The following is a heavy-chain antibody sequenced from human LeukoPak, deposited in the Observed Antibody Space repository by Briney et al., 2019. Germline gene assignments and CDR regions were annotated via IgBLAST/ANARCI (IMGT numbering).Heavy chain of an antibody. CDR1: GFLFSNSW. D-gene: IGHD5-12*01. CDR3: ARDSGYNAFDY. CDR2: INQDGSAK. V-gene: IGHV3-7*05. J-gene: IGHJ4*02. Sequence: GGSLRLSCADSGFLFSNSWMAWVRQAPGRGLEWLANINQDGSAKTCVDSVKGRVTISRDNAKNSLYLQMNSLRADDTAMYYCARDSGYNAFDYWGQGTLVTVSS.